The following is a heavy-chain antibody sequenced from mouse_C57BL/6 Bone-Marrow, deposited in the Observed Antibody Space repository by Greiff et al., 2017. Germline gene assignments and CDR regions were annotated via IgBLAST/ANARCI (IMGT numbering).Heavy chain of an antibody. V-gene: IGHV1-4*01. Sequence: QVQLKESGAELARPGASVKMSCKASGYTFTSYTMHWVKQRPGQGLEWIGYINPSSGYTKYNQKFKDKATLTADKSSSTAYMQLSSLTSEDSAVYYGPRRTPTGYAMDYWGQGTSVTVSS. CDR3: PRRTPTGYAMDY. CDR1: GYTFTSYT. CDR2: INPSSGYT. D-gene: IGHD3-3*01. J-gene: IGHJ4*01.